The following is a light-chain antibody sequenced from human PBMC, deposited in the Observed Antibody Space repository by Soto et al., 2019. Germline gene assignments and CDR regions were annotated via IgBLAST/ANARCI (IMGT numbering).Light chain of an antibody. CDR1: QSVLYSSNNKNY. CDR2: WAS. Sequence: DIVMTQSPDSLAVSLGERATINCKSSQSVLYSSNNKNYLAWYQQKPGQPPKLLIYWASTRESGVPDRFSGSGSGKDFTLTISSLEAEDVAVYYCQQYYSTMYTFGQGNKLEIK. J-gene: IGKJ2*01. V-gene: IGKV4-1*01. CDR3: QQYYSTMYT.